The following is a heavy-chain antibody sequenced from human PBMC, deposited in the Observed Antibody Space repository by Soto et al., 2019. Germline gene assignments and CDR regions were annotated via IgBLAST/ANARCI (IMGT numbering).Heavy chain of an antibody. CDR1: GGSFSGYY. J-gene: IGHJ4*02. D-gene: IGHD3-3*01. Sequence: SETLSLTCAVYGGSFSGYYWTWIRQPPGKGLEWIGEINHRGRTKYNPSLKSRVTISVDTSKNQFSLNLSSVTAADTAVYYCARGQDFWSGYPFDYWGPGTLVTVS. CDR2: INHRGRT. V-gene: IGHV4-34*01. CDR3: ARGQDFWSGYPFDY.